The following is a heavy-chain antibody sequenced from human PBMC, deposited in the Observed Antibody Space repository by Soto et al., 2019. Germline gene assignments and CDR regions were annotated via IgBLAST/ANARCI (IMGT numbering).Heavy chain of an antibody. D-gene: IGHD2-15*01. V-gene: IGHV1-69*08. J-gene: IGHJ4*02. CDR3: AREYCSGGSCYFDY. CDR2: IIPILGIA. Sequence: QVQLVQSGAEVKKPGSSVKVSCKASGGTFSSYTISWVRQAPGQGLEWMGRIIPILGIANYAQKFQGRVTXXAXKXXSTAYMELSSLRSEDTAVYYCAREYCSGGSCYFDYWGQGTLVTVSS. CDR1: GGTFSSYT.